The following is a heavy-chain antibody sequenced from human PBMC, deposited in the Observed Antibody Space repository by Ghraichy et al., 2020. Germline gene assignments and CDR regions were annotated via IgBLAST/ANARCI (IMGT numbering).Heavy chain of an antibody. D-gene: IGHD6-19*01. CDR3: ARDLKAVAGTYDY. CDR1: GYTFTGYY. V-gene: IGHV1-2*02. J-gene: IGHJ4*02. Sequence: ASVKVSCKASGYTFTGYYMHWVRQAPGQGLEWMGWINPNSGGTNYAQKFQGRVTMTRDTSISTAYMELSRLRSDDTAVYYCARDLKAVAGTYDYWGQGTLVTVSS. CDR2: INPNSGGT.